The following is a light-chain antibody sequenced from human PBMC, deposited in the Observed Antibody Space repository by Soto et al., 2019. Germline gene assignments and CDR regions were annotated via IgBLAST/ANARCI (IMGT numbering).Light chain of an antibody. J-gene: IGKJ4*01. CDR3: QQYRSHST. CDR2: KAS. V-gene: IGKV1-5*03. Sequence: DIEMTQSPSTLSASVGDRVTITCRVSQSIDIWLDWYQQRPGKAPKLLIQKASSLERGVPSRFSGSGSGTEFTLTISSLQPDDFATYYCQQYRSHSTFGGGTKVEIK. CDR1: QSIDIW.